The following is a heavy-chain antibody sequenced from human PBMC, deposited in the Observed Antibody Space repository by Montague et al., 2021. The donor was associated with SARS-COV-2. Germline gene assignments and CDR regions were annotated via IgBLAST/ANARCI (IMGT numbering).Heavy chain of an antibody. CDR2: IYYSGGT. V-gene: IGHV4-59*01. Sequence: SETLSLTCTVSGGSMSGYHWSWIRQPPGKGLEWIGYIYYSGGTNYNPSLKSRVTISVDTSKNQFSLKLSSVTAADTAVYYCARGASELPSWGQGALVTVSS. J-gene: IGHJ5*02. CDR1: GGSMSGYH. CDR3: ARGASELPS. D-gene: IGHD3-10*01.